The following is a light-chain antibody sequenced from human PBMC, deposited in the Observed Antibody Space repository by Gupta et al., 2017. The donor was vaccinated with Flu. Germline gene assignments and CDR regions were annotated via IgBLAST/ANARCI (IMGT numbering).Light chain of an antibody. J-gene: IGLJ3*02. CDR3: GAWDSSLTTGV. CDR1: SSNIGNNY. V-gene: IGLV1-51*02. Sequence: KVTISCSGSSSNIGNNYVSWYQQHPGTAPKLLIYENNKRPSGIPDRFSGSKSDTSATLGITGLQTGDEADYYCGAWDSSLTTGVFGGGTKLTVL. CDR2: ENN.